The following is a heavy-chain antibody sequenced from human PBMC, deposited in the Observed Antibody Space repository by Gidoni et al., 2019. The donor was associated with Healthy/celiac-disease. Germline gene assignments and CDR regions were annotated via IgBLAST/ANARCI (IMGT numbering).Heavy chain of an antibody. J-gene: IGHJ1*01. CDR3: AKDMFDSLSAFQH. Sequence: EVQLVASGGVVVQPGGSLSLSCAAPGFTFDDYTMHWVRQAPGKGLEWVSLISWDGGSTYYADSVKGRFTISRDNSKNSLYLQMNSLRTEDTALYYCAKDMFDSLSAFQHWGQGTLVTVSS. CDR2: ISWDGGST. V-gene: IGHV3-43*01. D-gene: IGHD3-22*01. CDR1: GFTFDDYT.